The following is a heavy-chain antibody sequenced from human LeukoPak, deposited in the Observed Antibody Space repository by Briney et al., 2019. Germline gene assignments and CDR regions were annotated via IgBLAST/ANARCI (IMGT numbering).Heavy chain of an antibody. Sequence: SETLSLTCAVSGGSISRSNWCSWVRQPPGKGLEWIGEIYHGGSTNYNPFLKSRVTISVDNSKNHFSLKLSSMTATDTAVYYCADGSNTRFYNWGQGTLVTVSS. V-gene: IGHV4-4*02. D-gene: IGHD2-2*02. CDR2: IYHGGST. CDR1: GGSISRSNW. J-gene: IGHJ4*02. CDR3: ADGSNTRFYN.